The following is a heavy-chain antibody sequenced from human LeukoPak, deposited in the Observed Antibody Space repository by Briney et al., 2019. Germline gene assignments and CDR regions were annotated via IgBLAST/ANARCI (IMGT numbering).Heavy chain of an antibody. CDR3: VRAVAGAGIVTH. D-gene: IGHD1-26*01. CDR1: GGSISSSSFY. V-gene: IGHV4-39*01. J-gene: IGHJ4*02. CDR2: ISYTGST. Sequence: KPSETLSLTCSVSGGSISSSSFYWGWIRQPPGKGLEWIGSISYTGSTYYNPSLKSRVTISVDTSKNQFSLRLNSVTAADTAMYYCVRAVAGAGIVTHWGQGTLVTVSS.